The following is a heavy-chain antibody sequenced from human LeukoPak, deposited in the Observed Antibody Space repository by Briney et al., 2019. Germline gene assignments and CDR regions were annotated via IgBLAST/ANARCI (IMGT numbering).Heavy chain of an antibody. CDR1: GGSFGGYY. CDR2: INHSGST. Sequence: SETLSLTCAVYGGSFGGYYWSWIRQPPGKGLEWIGEINHSGSTNYNPSLKSRVTISVDTSKNQFSLKLSSVTAADTAVYYCARDLSSSWTPNWFDPWGQGTLVTVSS. V-gene: IGHV4-34*01. J-gene: IGHJ5*02. D-gene: IGHD6-13*01. CDR3: ARDLSSSWTPNWFDP.